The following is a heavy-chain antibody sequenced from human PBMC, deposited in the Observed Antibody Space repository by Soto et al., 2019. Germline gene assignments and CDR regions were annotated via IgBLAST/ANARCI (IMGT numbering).Heavy chain of an antibody. CDR2: IIPIFGTA. CDR3: ARGKNLPLRPQFYYYYGMDV. CDR1: GGTFSSYA. J-gene: IGHJ6*02. V-gene: IGHV1-69*01. Sequence: QVQLVQSGAEVKKPGSSVKVSCKASGGTFSSYAISWVRQAPGQGLEWMGGIIPIFGTANYAQKFQGRVTITADESTSTGYMELSSLRSEDTAVYYCARGKNLPLRPQFYYYYGMDVWGQGTTVTVSS.